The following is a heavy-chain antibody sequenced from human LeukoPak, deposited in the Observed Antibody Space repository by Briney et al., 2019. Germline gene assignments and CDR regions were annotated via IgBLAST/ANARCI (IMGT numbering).Heavy chain of an antibody. V-gene: IGHV4-34*01. CDR3: ARENGDAFDI. CDR1: GGSFSGYY. CDR2: INHSGST. Sequence: PSETLSLTCAVYGGSFSGYYWSWIRQPPGKGLEWIGEINHSGSTNYNPSLKSRVTMSVDTSKNQFSLKLSSATAADTAVYYCARENGDAFDIWGQGTMVTVSS. J-gene: IGHJ3*02.